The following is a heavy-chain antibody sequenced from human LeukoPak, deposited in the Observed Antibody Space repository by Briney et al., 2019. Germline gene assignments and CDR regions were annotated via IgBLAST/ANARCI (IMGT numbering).Heavy chain of an antibody. J-gene: IGHJ3*02. V-gene: IGHV4-39*07. D-gene: IGHD5-18*01. CDR3: AREGIQLWNHDAFDI. Sequence: SETLSLTCTVSGGSISSSSYYWGWIRQPPGKGLEWIGSIYYSGSTYYNPSLKSRVTISVDTSKNQFSLKLSSVTAADTAVYYCAREGIQLWNHDAFDIWGQGTMVTVSS. CDR2: IYYSGST. CDR1: GGSISSSSYY.